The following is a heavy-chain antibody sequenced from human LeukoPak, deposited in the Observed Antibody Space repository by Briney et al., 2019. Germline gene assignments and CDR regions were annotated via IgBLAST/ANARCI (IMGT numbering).Heavy chain of an antibody. J-gene: IGHJ4*02. CDR3: ARGRGAEGIAARPAPLRY. Sequence: QAGGSLRLSCVASGFSFSTYGTHWVRQAPGKGLEWVAFIRHDGSSKYYADSVKGRFTISRDNSKNTLYLQMNSLRAEDTAVYYCARGRGAEGIAARPAPLRYWGQGTQVTVSS. CDR2: IRHDGSSK. CDR1: GFSFSTYG. D-gene: IGHD6-6*01. V-gene: IGHV3-30*02.